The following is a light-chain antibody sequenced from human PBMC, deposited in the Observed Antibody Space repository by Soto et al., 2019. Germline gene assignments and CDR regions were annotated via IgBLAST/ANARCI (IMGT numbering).Light chain of an antibody. V-gene: IGKV3-20*01. CDR3: QQYGSSPRT. J-gene: IGKJ2*01. Sequence: EIVLTQSPGTLSLSPGERATLSCRASQSVSSSYLAWYQQKPGQAPRLLIYGASSRATGIPDRFSGSGSGTDFTLTISRLEPEDVVVYYWQQYGSSPRTFGQGTKLEIK. CDR1: QSVSSSY. CDR2: GAS.